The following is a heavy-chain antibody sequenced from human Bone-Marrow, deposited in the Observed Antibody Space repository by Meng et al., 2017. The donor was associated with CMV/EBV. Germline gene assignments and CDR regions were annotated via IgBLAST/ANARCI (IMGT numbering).Heavy chain of an antibody. CDR1: GYTFTNYG. Sequence: ASSKVSCKASGYTFTNYGIMWVRQAPGQGLEWMGWMSAYNVNTNYAQRVQGRVTMTTDTSTTTAYMELSRLRSDDTAVYYCARRQYQLVGLAAFDIWGQGTMVTVSS. CDR2: MSAYNVNT. V-gene: IGHV1-18*01. D-gene: IGHD2-2*01. CDR3: ARRQYQLVGLAAFDI. J-gene: IGHJ3*02.